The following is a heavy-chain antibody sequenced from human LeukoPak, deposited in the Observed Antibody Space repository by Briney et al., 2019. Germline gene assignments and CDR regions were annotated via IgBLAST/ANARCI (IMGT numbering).Heavy chain of an antibody. D-gene: IGHD6-19*01. CDR2: IWYDGSNK. V-gene: IGHV3-33*06. CDR1: GFTFSSYG. CDR3: AKLKQWQPQRYFFEY. J-gene: IGHJ4*02. Sequence: GGSLRLSCAASGFTFSSYGMHWVRQAPGKGLEWVAVIWYDGSNKYYADSVKGRFTISRDNSKNTLYLQMNSLRAEDTAVYYCAKLKQWQPQRYFFEYWGQGALVTVAS.